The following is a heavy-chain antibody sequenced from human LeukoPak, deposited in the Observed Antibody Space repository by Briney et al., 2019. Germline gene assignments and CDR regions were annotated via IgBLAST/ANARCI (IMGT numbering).Heavy chain of an antibody. D-gene: IGHD3-22*01. CDR2: ISVRGIYN. V-gene: IGHV3-21*01. J-gene: IGHJ4*02. CDR3: VRLRINYHSSGYYSYYDY. Sequence: GGSLTLSCVASGYTFSSFNINWLRQSPGKGLEWVAYISVRGIYNYCADSVRGRFSISRDDARNSLYLQIDSLRGNDTAVYYCVRLRINYHSSGYYSYYDYWGQGSLVTVSS. CDR1: GYTFSSFN.